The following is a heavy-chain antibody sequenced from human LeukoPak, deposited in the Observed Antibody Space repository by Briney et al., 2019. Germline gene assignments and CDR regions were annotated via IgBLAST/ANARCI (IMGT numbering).Heavy chain of an antibody. CDR3: ARAGSSSLFYYYMDV. D-gene: IGHD6-6*01. Sequence: ASVKVSCKASGYTFTGYYMYWVRQAPGQGLEWMGWINPNSGGTNYAQKFQGRVTMTRDTSISTAYMELSRLRSDDTAVYYCARAGSSSLFYYYMDVWGKGTTVTVSS. CDR1: GYTFTGYY. V-gene: IGHV1-2*02. CDR2: INPNSGGT. J-gene: IGHJ6*03.